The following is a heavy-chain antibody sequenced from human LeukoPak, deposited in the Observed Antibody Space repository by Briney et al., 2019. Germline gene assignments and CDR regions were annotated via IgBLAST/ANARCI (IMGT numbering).Heavy chain of an antibody. Sequence: PGGSLRLSCTASGFTFNNYAMTWVRQAPGKGLEWVSAITGSGASTNYADSVKGRFTISRDNSKNTIYLQMNSLRAEDTAIYYCAKRSSISSGYFDFWGQGTLVTVSS. V-gene: IGHV3-23*01. D-gene: IGHD3-22*01. J-gene: IGHJ4*02. CDR1: GFTFNNYA. CDR3: AKRSSISSGYFDF. CDR2: ITGSGAST.